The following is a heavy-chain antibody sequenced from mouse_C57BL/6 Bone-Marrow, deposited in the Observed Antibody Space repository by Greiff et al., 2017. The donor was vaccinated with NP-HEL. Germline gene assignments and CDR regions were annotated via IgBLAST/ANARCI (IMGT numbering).Heavy chain of an antibody. CDR3: ARTTVPDWYFDV. CDR1: GYTFTDYY. D-gene: IGHD1-1*01. Sequence: EVKLQQSGPVLVKPGASVKMSCKASGYTFTDYYMNWVKQSHGKSLEWIGVINPYNGGTSYNQKFKGKATLTVDKSSSTAYMELNSLTSEDSAVYYCARTTVPDWYFDVWGTGTTVTVSS. V-gene: IGHV1-19*01. J-gene: IGHJ1*03. CDR2: INPYNGGT.